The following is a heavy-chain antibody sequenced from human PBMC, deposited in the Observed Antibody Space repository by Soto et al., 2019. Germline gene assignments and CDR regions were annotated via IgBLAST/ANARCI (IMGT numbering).Heavy chain of an antibody. V-gene: IGHV3-30*18. CDR1: GFTFSSYG. CDR2: ISYDGSNK. CDR3: AKDRMVVLRYFDWLLPGPNY. Sequence: PRGSLRLSCAASGFTFSSYGMHWVRQAPGKGLEWVAVISYDGSNKYYADSVKGRFTISRDNSKNTLYLQMNSLRAEDTAVYYCAKDRMVVLRYFDWLLPGPNYWGQGTLVTVSS. J-gene: IGHJ4*02. D-gene: IGHD3-9*01.